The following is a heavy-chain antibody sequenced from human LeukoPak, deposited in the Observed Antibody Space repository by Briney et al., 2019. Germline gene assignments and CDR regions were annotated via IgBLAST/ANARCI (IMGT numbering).Heavy chain of an antibody. CDR2: ISSSSSTI. Sequence: HPGGSLRLSCAASGLTFSSYSMNWVRQAPGKGLEWVSYISSSSSTIYYADSVKGRFIISRDNAKNSLYLQMNSLRAEDTAVYYCAREGDYGGSAFNAFDIWGQGTMVTVSS. CDR3: AREGDYGGSAFNAFDI. D-gene: IGHD4-23*01. CDR1: GLTFSSYS. J-gene: IGHJ3*02. V-gene: IGHV3-48*01.